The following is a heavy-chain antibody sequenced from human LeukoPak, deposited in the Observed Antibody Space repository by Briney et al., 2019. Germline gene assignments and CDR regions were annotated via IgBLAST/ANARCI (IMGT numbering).Heavy chain of an antibody. Sequence: SETLSLTCTVSGGSISSSSYYWGWIRQPPGKGLEWIGSIYYSGSTYYNPSLKSRVTISVDTSKNQFSLKLSSVTAADTAVYYCARLKSDNYYGSGSYLDYWGQGTLVTVSS. D-gene: IGHD3-10*01. CDR3: ARLKSDNYYGSGSYLDY. CDR2: IYYSGST. V-gene: IGHV4-39*01. J-gene: IGHJ4*02. CDR1: GGSISSSSYY.